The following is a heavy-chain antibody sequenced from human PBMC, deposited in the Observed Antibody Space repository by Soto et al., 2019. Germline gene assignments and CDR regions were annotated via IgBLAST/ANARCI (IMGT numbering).Heavy chain of an antibody. Sequence: SETLSLTCTVSGGSISSGGYYWSWIRQHPGKGLEWIGYIYYSGSTYYNPSLKSRVTISVDTSKNQFSLKLSSVTAADTAVYYCARYRPQDYSNYVYYFDYWGQGTLVTVSS. CDR1: GGSISSGGYY. CDR3: ARYRPQDYSNYVYYFDY. V-gene: IGHV4-31*03. J-gene: IGHJ4*02. D-gene: IGHD4-4*01. CDR2: IYYSGST.